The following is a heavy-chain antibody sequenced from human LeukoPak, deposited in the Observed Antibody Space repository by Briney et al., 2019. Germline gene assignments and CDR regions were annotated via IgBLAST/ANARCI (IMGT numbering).Heavy chain of an antibody. D-gene: IGHD6-19*01. V-gene: IGHV4-59*08. Sequence: SETLFLTCTVSGGSISSSYWSWIRQPPGKGLEWIAYIYHSGNTNYNPSLKSRVTLSEDTSKNQFSLMLSSVTAADTAVYYCARHSVSSDWSSFDYWGQGTLVTVSS. J-gene: IGHJ4*02. CDR1: GGSISSSY. CDR2: IYHSGNT. CDR3: ARHSVSSDWSSFDY.